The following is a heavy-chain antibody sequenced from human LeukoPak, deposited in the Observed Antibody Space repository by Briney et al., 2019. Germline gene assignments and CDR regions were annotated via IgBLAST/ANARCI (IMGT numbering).Heavy chain of an antibody. V-gene: IGHV3-33*08. CDR1: GFTFSSYW. CDR3: ASLSITTATTVDF. J-gene: IGHJ4*02. D-gene: IGHD1-1*01. Sequence: PGGSLRLSCAASGFTFSSYWMSWVRQAPGKGLEWVAVIWYDGSNRYYADSVRGRFTISRDNSKNTLFLQMNSLRVEDTAVYYCASLSITTATTVDFWGQGTLVTVSS. CDR2: IWYDGSNR.